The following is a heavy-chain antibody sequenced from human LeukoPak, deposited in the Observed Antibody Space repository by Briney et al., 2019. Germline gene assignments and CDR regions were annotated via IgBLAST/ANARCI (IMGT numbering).Heavy chain of an antibody. Sequence: GGSLRLSCAASGFTFTNAWMSWVRQAPGRGLEWLGRIKSNPDGGTTDYAAPVKDRFSISRDDSKNTLYLQMNSLQTEDTAVYYCTTLNEDYYYYYMDVWGKGTTVTVYS. CDR3: TTLNEDYYYYYMDV. J-gene: IGHJ6*03. V-gene: IGHV3-15*01. CDR2: IKSNPDGGTT. CDR1: GFTFTNAW.